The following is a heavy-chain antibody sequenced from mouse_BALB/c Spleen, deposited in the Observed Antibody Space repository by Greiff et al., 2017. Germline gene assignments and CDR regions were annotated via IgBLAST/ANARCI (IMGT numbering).Heavy chain of an antibody. J-gene: IGHJ4*01. CDR1: GFSLTSYG. Sequence: QVQLKESGPGLVAPSQSLSITCTVSGFSLTSYGVHWVRQPPGKGLEWLGVIWAGGSTNYNSTLMSRLSISKDNSKSQVFLKMNSLQTEDTAMYYCAREGNYYAMDYWGQGTSVTVSS. D-gene: IGHD2-14*01. CDR3: AREGNYYAMDY. V-gene: IGHV2-9*02. CDR2: IWAGGST.